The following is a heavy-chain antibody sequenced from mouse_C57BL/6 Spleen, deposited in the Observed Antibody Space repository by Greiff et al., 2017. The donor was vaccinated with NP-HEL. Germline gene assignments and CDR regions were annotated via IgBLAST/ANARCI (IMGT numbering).Heavy chain of an antibody. D-gene: IGHD1-1*01. V-gene: IGHV1-82*01. CDR1: GYAFSSSW. J-gene: IGHJ1*03. CDR2: IYPGDGDT. CDR3: AREGSYYYGSSSRYFDV. Sequence: QVQLKESGPELVKPGASVKISCKASGYAFSSSWMNWVKQRPGKGLEWIGRIYPGDGDTNYNGKFKAKATLTADKSSSTAYMQLSSLTSEDSAVYFCAREGSYYYGSSSRYFDVWGTGTTVTVSS.